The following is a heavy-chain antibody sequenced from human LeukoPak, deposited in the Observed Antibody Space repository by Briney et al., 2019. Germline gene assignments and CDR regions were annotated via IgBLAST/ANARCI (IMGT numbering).Heavy chain of an antibody. Sequence: ASVKVSCKASGYTFIAYYMFWVRQAPGQGLEWMGWINPNSGATGHAQKFQGRVTMTRDTSISTSYMEVTGLRSDDTAVYYCARGGNYYGSGSYLADAFDIWGQGTMVTVSS. CDR3: ARGGNYYGSGSYLADAFDI. V-gene: IGHV1-2*02. CDR1: GYTFIAYY. CDR2: INPNSGAT. D-gene: IGHD3-10*01. J-gene: IGHJ3*02.